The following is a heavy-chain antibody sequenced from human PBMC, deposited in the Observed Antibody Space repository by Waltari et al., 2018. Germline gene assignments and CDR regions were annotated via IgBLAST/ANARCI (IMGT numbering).Heavy chain of an antibody. D-gene: IGHD3-16*01. V-gene: IGHV4-39*07. J-gene: IGHJ3*02. CDR3: ARGGDRAFDI. Sequence: QLQLQESGPGLVKPSETLSLTCPGSGGSISSSSYYWGWIRQPPGKGLEWIGIIYYSGSTYYNPSLKSRVTISVDTSKNQFSLKLSSVTAADTAVYYCARGGDRAFDIWGQGTMVTVSS. CDR2: IYYSGST. CDR1: GGSISSSSYY.